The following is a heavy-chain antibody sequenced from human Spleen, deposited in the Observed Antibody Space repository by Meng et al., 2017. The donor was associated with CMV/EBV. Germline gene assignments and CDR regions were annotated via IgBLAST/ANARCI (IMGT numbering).Heavy chain of an antibody. CDR1: GYTFTAHY. Sequence: ASVKVSCKASGYTFTAHYFHWVRQAPGQGLEWMGWIHPHRGDTNYAQQFQGRVTMTRDTSISTAYMELSRLRSDDTAVYYCARDLRRSSSDYYYIYPLTYWGQGTLVTV. D-gene: IGHD3-22*01. V-gene: IGHV1-2*02. J-gene: IGHJ4*02. CDR2: IHPHRGDT. CDR3: ARDLRRSSSDYYYIYPLTY.